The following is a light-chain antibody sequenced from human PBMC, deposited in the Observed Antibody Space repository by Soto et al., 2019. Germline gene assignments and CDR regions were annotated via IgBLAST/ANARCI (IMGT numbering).Light chain of an antibody. CDR3: GQYGSSPRT. Sequence: EIVLTQSPGTLSLSPGDTATLSCRASQSVSSSYLAWYQQKPGQAPRLLIYVASIRATGIPDRFSGSGSGTDYTLTINRLEPEDVAVYYCGQYGSSPRTCGQGTKVENK. J-gene: IGKJ1*01. CDR1: QSVSSSY. V-gene: IGKV3-20*01. CDR2: VAS.